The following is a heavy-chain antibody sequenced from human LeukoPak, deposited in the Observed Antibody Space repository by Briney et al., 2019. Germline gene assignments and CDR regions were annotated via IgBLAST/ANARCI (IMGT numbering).Heavy chain of an antibody. CDR1: EFTFSTYD. J-gene: IGHJ1*01. Sequence: GGSLRLSCAASEFTFSTYDMHWVRQAPGKGLEWVSAISGSGGSTYYADSVKGRFTISRDNSKNTLYLQMNSLRAEDTAVYYCAKEGKARYYDSSGYYPGYFQHWGQGTLVTVSS. CDR2: ISGSGGST. V-gene: IGHV3-23*01. CDR3: AKEGKARYYDSSGYYPGYFQH. D-gene: IGHD3-22*01.